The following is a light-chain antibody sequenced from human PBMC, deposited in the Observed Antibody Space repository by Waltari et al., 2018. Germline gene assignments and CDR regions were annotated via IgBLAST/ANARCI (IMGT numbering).Light chain of an antibody. J-gene: IGKJ1*01. CDR2: TAS. CDR3: QHYVSLPAT. Sequence: EIVLTQSPGTLSLSPGERVTLSCRASQSVSRALAWYQQKPGQAPRLLIYTASNRATGIPDRFSGSGSGTDFRLTISRLEPEDFAVYYCQHYVSLPATFGQGTRVEIK. CDR1: QSVSRA. V-gene: IGKV3-20*01.